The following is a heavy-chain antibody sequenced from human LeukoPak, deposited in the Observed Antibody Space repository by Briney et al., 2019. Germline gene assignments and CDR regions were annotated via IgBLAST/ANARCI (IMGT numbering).Heavy chain of an antibody. V-gene: IGHV3-7*03. CDR3: ARNNGMDV. Sequence: GGSLRLSCAASGFALSSHWMTWVRQVPGRGPEWVANVKRDGSETYYLDSVKGRFTISKDNAKNSLYLQMDSLRAEDTALYHCARNNGMDVWGQGTTVILSS. J-gene: IGHJ6*02. CDR2: VKRDGSET. CDR1: GFALSSHW.